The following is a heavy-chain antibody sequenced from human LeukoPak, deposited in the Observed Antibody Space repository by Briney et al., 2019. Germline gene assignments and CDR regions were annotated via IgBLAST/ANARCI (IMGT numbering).Heavy chain of an antibody. CDR2: ICGSGGST. CDR3: AKNSGGSCYLGADY. Sequence: GGSLRLSCAASGFTFGSYAMSWVRQAPGKGLEWVSAICGSGGSTYYADSVKGRFTISRDNSKNTLYLQMNSLRAEDTAVYYCAKNSGGSCYLGADYWGQGTLITVSS. CDR1: GFTFGSYA. J-gene: IGHJ4*02. D-gene: IGHD2-15*01. V-gene: IGHV3-23*01.